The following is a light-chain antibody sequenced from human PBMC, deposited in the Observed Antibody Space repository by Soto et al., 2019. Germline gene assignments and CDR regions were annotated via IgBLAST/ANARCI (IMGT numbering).Light chain of an antibody. CDR1: QTIGND. CDR3: QQGYKTPYT. V-gene: IGKV1-39*01. CDR2: GTS. Sequence: DIQMTQSPSALSASVGDIVTITCRASQTIGNDLNWYQHKPGKAPTLLVYGTSSLQSGVPSSFSGRGSGTEFTLTIHSLQPDDFAVYYCQQGYKTPYTFGRGTKVDIQ. J-gene: IGKJ2*01.